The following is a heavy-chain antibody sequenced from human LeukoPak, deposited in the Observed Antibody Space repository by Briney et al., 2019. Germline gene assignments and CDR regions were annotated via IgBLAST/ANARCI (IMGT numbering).Heavy chain of an antibody. CDR1: GFTFSSYG. CDR2: ISGSGGST. CDR3: ANDLTYYYDSSGYSLGY. V-gene: IGHV3-23*01. J-gene: IGHJ4*02. D-gene: IGHD3-22*01. Sequence: GGSLRLSCAASGFTFSSYGMSWVRQAPGKGPEWVSAISGSGGSTYYADSVKGRFTISRDNSKNTLYLQMNGLRAEDTAVYYCANDLTYYYDSSGYSLGYWGQGTLVTVSS.